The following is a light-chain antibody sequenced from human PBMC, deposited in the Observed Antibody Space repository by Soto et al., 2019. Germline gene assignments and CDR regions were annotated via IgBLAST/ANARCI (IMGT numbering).Light chain of an antibody. CDR1: SSNIGGGYD. J-gene: IGLJ3*02. CDR3: QSYDSSLRGVV. V-gene: IGLV1-40*01. CDR2: GDT. Sequence: QSVLPQPPSVSGAPGQRVTISCTGSSSNIGGGYDVHWYQHLPGAVPKLLIYGDTNRPSGVPDRFSASKSGTSASLAITGLQAEDEADYYCQSYDSSLRGVVFGGGTKLTVL.